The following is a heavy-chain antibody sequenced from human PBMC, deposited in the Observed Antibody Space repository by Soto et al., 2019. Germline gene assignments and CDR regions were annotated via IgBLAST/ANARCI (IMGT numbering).Heavy chain of an antibody. CDR1: GGSVSSGDYY. J-gene: IGHJ5*02. CDR2: IYYSGST. D-gene: IGHD5-18*01. CDR3: ARIPVDTYMINWFDP. V-gene: IGHV4-61*08. Sequence: SETLSLTCTVSGGSVSSGDYYWSWIRQPPGKGLEWIGYIYYSGSTNYNPSLKSRVSISLDTSKNQFSLRLTSVTAADTAVYYCARIPVDTYMINWFDPWGQGTLVTVSS.